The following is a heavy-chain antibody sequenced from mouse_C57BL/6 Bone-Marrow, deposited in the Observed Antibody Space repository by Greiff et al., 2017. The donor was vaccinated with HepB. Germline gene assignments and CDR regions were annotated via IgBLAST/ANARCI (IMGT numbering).Heavy chain of an antibody. CDR3: TRASDSSSFAY. Sequence: EVKLVESGEGLVKPGGSLKLSCAASGFTFRSYAMSWVRQTPEKRLVWVAYISSGGDYFYYADTGKGRFTISRDNARNTLYLQMSSLKSEDTAMDYCTRASDSSSFAYWGQGTLVTVSA. V-gene: IGHV5-9-1*02. J-gene: IGHJ3*01. CDR1: GFTFRSYA. D-gene: IGHD1-1*01. CDR2: ISSGGDYF.